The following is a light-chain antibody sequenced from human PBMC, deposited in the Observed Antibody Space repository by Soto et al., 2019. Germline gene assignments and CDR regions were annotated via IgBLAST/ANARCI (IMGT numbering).Light chain of an antibody. Sequence: EIVLTQSPATLSLSPGERATLSCRASQSVSSYLAWYQQKPGQAPRLLIYYASNRATGIPARFSGSGYGTDFTLTISSLEPEDFAVYYCQQRSNWPPYTFGQGTKLEIK. CDR1: QSVSSY. V-gene: IGKV3-11*01. CDR2: YAS. CDR3: QQRSNWPPYT. J-gene: IGKJ2*01.